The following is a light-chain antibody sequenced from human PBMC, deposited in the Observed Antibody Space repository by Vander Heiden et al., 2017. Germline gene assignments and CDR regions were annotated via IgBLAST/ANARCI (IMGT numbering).Light chain of an antibody. CDR2: AAS. J-gene: IGKJ1*01. CDR1: QDISSY. CDR3: QQLDSYPT. V-gene: IGKV1-9*01. Sequence: DIQLTQSPSFLSASVGDRVTITCRASQDISSYLAWYQQKPGKAPNLLIYAASTLQSGVPSRFSGSGSGTEFTLTISSLQPEDFATYYCQQLDSYPTFGQGTMVEIK.